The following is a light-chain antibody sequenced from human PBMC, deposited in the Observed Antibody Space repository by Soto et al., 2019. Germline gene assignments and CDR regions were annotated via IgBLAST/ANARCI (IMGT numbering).Light chain of an antibody. CDR1: QSVSSSF. V-gene: IGKV3-20*01. Sequence: EIVLTQSPGTLSLSPGERATLSCRASQSVSSSFLAWYQQKPRQAPRLLSYGAYNSATGIPDRFSGSGSGTDFTLTISRLEPEDFAVYYCQQYATWPWTFGQGTKVEIK. J-gene: IGKJ1*01. CDR3: QQYATWPWT. CDR2: GAY.